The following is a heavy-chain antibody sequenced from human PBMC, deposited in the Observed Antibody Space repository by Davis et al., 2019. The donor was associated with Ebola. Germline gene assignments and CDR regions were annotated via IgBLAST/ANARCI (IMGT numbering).Heavy chain of an antibody. V-gene: IGHV1-3*01. J-gene: IGHJ6*03. Sequence: ASVKVSCKASGYTFTSYAMHWVRQAPGQRLEWMGWINAGNGNTKYSQKFQGRVTITRDTSASTAYMELSSLRSEDTAVYYCARDVLTCSSTSCYTLYYYYMDVWGKGTTVTVSS. CDR1: GYTFTSYA. CDR2: INAGNGNT. D-gene: IGHD2-2*02. CDR3: ARDVLTCSSTSCYTLYYYYMDV.